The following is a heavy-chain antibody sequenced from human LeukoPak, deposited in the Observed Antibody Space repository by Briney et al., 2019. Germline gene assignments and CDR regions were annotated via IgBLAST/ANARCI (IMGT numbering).Heavy chain of an antibody. D-gene: IGHD6-13*01. CDR1: GFTFSSYS. Sequence: GGSLRLSCAASGFTFSSYSMNWVRQAPGKGLEWVSYISTSSSTIHYTDSVKGRFSISRDNAKNSLFLQMNSLRAEDTAVYYCATSQGSWPDYFDYWGQGTLVTVSS. CDR2: ISTSSSTI. CDR3: ATSQGSWPDYFDY. J-gene: IGHJ4*01. V-gene: IGHV3-48*04.